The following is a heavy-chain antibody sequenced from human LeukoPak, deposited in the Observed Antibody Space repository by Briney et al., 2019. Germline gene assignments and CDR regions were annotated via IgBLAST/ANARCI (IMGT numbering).Heavy chain of an antibody. V-gene: IGHV3-74*03. D-gene: IGHD3-22*01. J-gene: IGHJ4*02. Sequence: PGGSLRLSCAASGFTFSNYWMHWVRQAPGKGLVWVSHINNGGSRTMYADSVKGRFTISRDNARNTLYLQMNSLRAEDTAIYYCATGGSDSSDYFFGFYWGQGTLVTVSS. CDR3: ATGGSDSSDYFFGFY. CDR1: GFTFSNYW. CDR2: INNGGSRT.